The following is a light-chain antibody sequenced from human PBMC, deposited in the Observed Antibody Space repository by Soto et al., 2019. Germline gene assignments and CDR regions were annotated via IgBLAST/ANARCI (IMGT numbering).Light chain of an antibody. CDR2: GAS. CDR3: QQYNNWPRALT. CDR1: QSVSSN. V-gene: IGKV3-15*01. Sequence: IVLTQSRATLSVSPGERATLSCLASQSVSSNLAWYQQKPGQAPRLLIYGASTRATGIPARFSGSGSGTEFTLTISSLQSEDFAVYYCQQYNNWPRALTFGGGTKVDIK. J-gene: IGKJ4*01.